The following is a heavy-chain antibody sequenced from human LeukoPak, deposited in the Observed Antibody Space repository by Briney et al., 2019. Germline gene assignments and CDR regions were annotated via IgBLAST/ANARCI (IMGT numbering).Heavy chain of an antibody. Sequence: SETLSLTCTVSGASIDSGRYYWGWIRQPPGKGLEWIGSIHYSGTTYYNPSLKSRVTISIDTSNNQFSLKLSSVTAADTAVYYCARGTPYNPWGRGTLVTVSS. V-gene: IGHV4-39*07. CDR1: GASIDSGRYY. CDR2: IHYSGTT. CDR3: ARGTPYNP. D-gene: IGHD4-11*01. J-gene: IGHJ5*02.